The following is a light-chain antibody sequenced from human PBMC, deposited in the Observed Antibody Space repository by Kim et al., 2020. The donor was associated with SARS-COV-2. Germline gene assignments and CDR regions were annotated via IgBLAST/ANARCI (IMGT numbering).Light chain of an antibody. CDR1: NIGSKN. J-gene: IGLJ2*01. CDR2: RDS. V-gene: IGLV3-9*01. CDR3: QVWDSSTGVV. Sequence: VARGQTARITCGGNNIGSKNVHWYQQKPGQAPVVVIYRDSNRPSGIPERFSGSNSGNTATLTISRAQAGDEADYYCQVWDSSTGVVFGGGTQLTVL.